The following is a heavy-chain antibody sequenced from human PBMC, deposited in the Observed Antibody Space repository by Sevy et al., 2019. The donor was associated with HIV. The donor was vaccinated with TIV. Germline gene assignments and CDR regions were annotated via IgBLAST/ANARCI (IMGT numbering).Heavy chain of an antibody. Sequence: GGSLRLSCAASGFTFSSYAMSWVRQAPGKGLEWVSGISDSGGSTYYADSVKGRFTISRDNSKNMLYLQMNSLRAEDTAVYYCAKDTCSSTSCYYQDAFDIWGQGTMVTVSS. CDR2: ISDSGGST. CDR1: GFTFSSYA. J-gene: IGHJ3*02. D-gene: IGHD2-2*01. CDR3: AKDTCSSTSCYYQDAFDI. V-gene: IGHV3-23*01.